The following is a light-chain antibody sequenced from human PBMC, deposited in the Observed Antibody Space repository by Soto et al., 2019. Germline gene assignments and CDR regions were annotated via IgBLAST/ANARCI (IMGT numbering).Light chain of an antibody. CDR3: QSYDSSNVV. CDR2: ADD. J-gene: IGLJ2*01. CDR1: SGSIASNY. Sequence: NFMLTQPHSVSESPGKTVTISCTGSSGSIASNYVQWYQQRPGSAPTTVIYADDQRPSGVPDRFSGSIDSSSNSASLTISGLRTGDEADYYGQSYDSSNVVFGGGTKLTVL. V-gene: IGLV6-57*02.